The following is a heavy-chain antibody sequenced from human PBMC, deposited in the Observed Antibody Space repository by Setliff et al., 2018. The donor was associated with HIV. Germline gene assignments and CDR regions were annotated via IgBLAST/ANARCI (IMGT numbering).Heavy chain of an antibody. CDR1: GYTFTSYD. D-gene: IGHD5-18*01. CDR2: MNPNNGNT. CDR3: AREAAPLDTTRKYYFDY. J-gene: IGHJ4*02. Sequence: GASVKVSCKASGYTFTSYDINWVRQATGQGLEWMGWMNPNNGNTNYAQKLQGRITMTTDPSTSTAYMDLRSLRSDDTAVYYCAREAAPLDTTRKYYFDYWGQGTLVTVSS. V-gene: IGHV1-18*01.